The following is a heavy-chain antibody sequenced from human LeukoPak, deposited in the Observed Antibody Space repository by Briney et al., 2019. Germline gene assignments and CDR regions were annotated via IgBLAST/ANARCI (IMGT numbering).Heavy chain of an antibody. CDR2: ISGSGGST. CDR3: AKSGSGFDGYYFDY. V-gene: IGHV3-23*01. J-gene: IGHJ4*02. Sequence: GRSLRLSCAASGSTFSSYAMCWVHQAPGKGLEWVSAISGSGGSTYYADSVKGRFTISRDNSKNTLYLQMNSLRAKDTAVYYCAKSGSGFDGYYFDYWGQGTLVTVSS. CDR1: GSTFSSYA. D-gene: IGHD3-3*01.